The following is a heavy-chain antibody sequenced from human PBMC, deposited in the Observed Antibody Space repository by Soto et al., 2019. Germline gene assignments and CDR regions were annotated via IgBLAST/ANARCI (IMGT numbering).Heavy chain of an antibody. CDR2: IYYSGST. V-gene: IGHV4-39*01. CDR3: ARGGIAVAGTEGFDY. Sequence: SETLSLTCTVSGGSISSSSYYWGWIRQPPGKGLEWIGSIYYSGSTYYNPSLKSRVTISVDTSKNQFSLKLSSVTAADTAVYYCARGGIAVAGTEGFDYWGQGTLVTVSS. CDR1: GGSISSSSYY. J-gene: IGHJ4*02. D-gene: IGHD6-19*01.